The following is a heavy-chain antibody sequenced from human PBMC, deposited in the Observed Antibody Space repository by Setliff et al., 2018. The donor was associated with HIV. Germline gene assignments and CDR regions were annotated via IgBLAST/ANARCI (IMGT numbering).Heavy chain of an antibody. V-gene: IGHV4-59*01. CDR2: IYYTGST. D-gene: IGHD6-19*01. CDR3: ARGSPYTSAWYGGGTFDI. Sequence: PSETLSLTCPVSGGSIGTYYWSWIRQPPGKGLEWIGYIYYTGSTNYNPSLKSRVIISVDTSKNQFYLNLSSVTAADTAVYFCARGSPYTSAWYGGGTFDIWGQGTLVTVSS. J-gene: IGHJ3*02. CDR1: GGSIGTYY.